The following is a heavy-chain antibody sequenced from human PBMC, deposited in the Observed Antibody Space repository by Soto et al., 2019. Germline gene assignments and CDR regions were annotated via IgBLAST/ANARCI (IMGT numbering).Heavy chain of an antibody. D-gene: IGHD2-15*01. CDR2: ISYDGSNK. Sequence: GGSLRLSCAASGFTFSSYGMHWVRQAPGKGLEWVAVISYDGSNKYYADSVKGRFTISRDNSKNTLYLQMNSLRAEDTAVYYCAKDLSLSSDIVVVVAAVAVDYWGQGTLVTVSS. V-gene: IGHV3-30*18. J-gene: IGHJ4*02. CDR1: GFTFSSYG. CDR3: AKDLSLSSDIVVVVAAVAVDY.